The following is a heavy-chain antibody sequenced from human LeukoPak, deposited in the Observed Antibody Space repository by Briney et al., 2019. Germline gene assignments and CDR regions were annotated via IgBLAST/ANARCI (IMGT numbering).Heavy chain of an antibody. Sequence: GGSLRLSCAASGFTFSSYAMSWVRQAPGKGLEWVSAISGSGGSTYYADSVKGRFTISRDNSKSTLYLQMNSLRAEDTAVYYCAKTGYSSSWYGYYYGMDVWGQGTTVTVSS. D-gene: IGHD6-13*01. CDR1: GFTFSSYA. V-gene: IGHV3-23*01. CDR2: ISGSGGST. J-gene: IGHJ6*02. CDR3: AKTGYSSSWYGYYYGMDV.